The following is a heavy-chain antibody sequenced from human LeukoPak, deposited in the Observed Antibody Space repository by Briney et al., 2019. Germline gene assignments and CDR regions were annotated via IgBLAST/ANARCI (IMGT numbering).Heavy chain of an antibody. CDR2: IYYSGST. J-gene: IGHJ4*02. V-gene: IGHV4-31*03. Sequence: SQTLSLTCTVSGGSISSGGYYWSWIRQHPGKGLEWLGYIYYSGSTYYNPSLKSRVTISVDTSKNQFSLKLSSVTAADTAVYYCARADCSGGSCYGSLDYWGQGTLVTVSS. CDR3: ARADCSGGSCYGSLDY. CDR1: GGSISSGGYY. D-gene: IGHD2-15*01.